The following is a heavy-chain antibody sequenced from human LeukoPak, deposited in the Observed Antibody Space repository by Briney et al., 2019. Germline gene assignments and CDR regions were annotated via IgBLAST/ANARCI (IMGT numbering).Heavy chain of an antibody. D-gene: IGHD5-12*01. CDR3: ARVDIVATLGSNDY. CDR2: IKQDGSEK. CDR1: GFTFSSYA. V-gene: IGHV3-7*01. J-gene: IGHJ4*02. Sequence: GGSLRLSCAASGFTFSSYAMSWVRQAPGKGLEWVANIKQDGSEKYYVDSVKGRFTISRDNAKNSLYLQMNSLRAEDTAVYYCARVDIVATLGSNDYWGQGALVTVSS.